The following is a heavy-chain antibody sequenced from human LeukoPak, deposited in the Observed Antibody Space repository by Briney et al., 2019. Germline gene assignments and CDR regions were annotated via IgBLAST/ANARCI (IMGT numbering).Heavy chain of an antibody. J-gene: IGHJ4*02. CDR3: AKDIWGSGSYFIGLFDY. V-gene: IGHV3-23*01. CDR1: GFTFSSYA. Sequence: GGSLRLSCAASGFTFSSYAMSWVRQAPGKGLEWVSAISGSGGSTYYADSVKGRFTISRDNSKNTLYLHMNSLRAEDTAVYYCAKDIWGSGSYFIGLFDYWGQGTLVTVSS. CDR2: ISGSGGST. D-gene: IGHD3-10*01.